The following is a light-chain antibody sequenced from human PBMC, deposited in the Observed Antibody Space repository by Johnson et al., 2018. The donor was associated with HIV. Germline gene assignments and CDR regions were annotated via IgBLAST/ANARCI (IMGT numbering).Light chain of an antibody. J-gene: IGLJ1*01. CDR1: SSNIGNNY. Sequence: HSVLTQPPSVSAAPGQKVTISCYGSSSNIGNNYVSWYQQLPGTAPKLLIYDNNKRPSGIPDRFSGSKSGTSATLGITGLQTGDEADYYCGTWDSSLSAGVFGTGTKVTVL. CDR2: DNN. CDR3: GTWDSSLSAGV. V-gene: IGLV1-51*01.